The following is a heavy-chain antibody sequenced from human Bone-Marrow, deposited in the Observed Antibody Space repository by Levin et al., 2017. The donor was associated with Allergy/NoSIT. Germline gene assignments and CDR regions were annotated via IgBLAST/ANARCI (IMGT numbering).Heavy chain of an antibody. CDR3: ARRATLTTDHYYYNGMDV. D-gene: IGHD1-26*01. J-gene: IGHJ6*02. CDR1: GGSISSYF. Sequence: PSETLSLTCTVSGGSISSYFWSWVRQPPGKGLEWIVYIYNTGSTNYNPSLKGRVATSVDTSKNQFSLNLTTVTAADTAVYYCARRATLTTDHYYYNGMDVWGQGITVSVSS. CDR2: IYNTGST. V-gene: IGHV4-59*08.